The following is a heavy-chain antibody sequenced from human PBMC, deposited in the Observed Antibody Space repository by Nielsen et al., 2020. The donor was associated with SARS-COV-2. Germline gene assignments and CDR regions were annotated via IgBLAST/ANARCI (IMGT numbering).Heavy chain of an antibody. J-gene: IGHJ4*02. CDR1: GYTFTVYY. Sequence: ASVKVSCKSSGYTFTVYYMHWVRQAPGQGLEWMGRINPNSGGTNYAQKFQGRVTMTRDTSISTAYMELSRLRSDDTAVYYCASGVAQYSSIADWGQGTLVTVSS. D-gene: IGHD6-13*01. V-gene: IGHV1-2*06. CDR3: ASGVAQYSSIAD. CDR2: INPNSGGT.